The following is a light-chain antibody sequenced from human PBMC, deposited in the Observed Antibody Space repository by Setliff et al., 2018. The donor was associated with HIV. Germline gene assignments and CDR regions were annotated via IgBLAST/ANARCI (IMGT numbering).Light chain of an antibody. V-gene: IGLV2-14*01. J-gene: IGLJ1*01. Sequence: QSVLTQAASVSGSPGQSITISCTGSSSDVGGYNYVSWYQQHLGKAPKLMIYEVRNRPSGVSNRFSGSKSGNTASLTISGLQAEDEADYYCSSYTSSTTRVFGTGTKVTVL. CDR3: SSYTSSTTRV. CDR1: SSDVGGYNY. CDR2: EVR.